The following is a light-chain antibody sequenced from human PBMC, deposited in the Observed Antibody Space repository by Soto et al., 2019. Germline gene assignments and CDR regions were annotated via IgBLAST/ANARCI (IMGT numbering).Light chain of an antibody. J-gene: IGKJ2*01. CDR3: QQSYSNSYT. V-gene: IGKV1-39*01. CDR1: QRMSDS. CDR2: SAS. Sequence: DIQLTQSPSSLSASVGDRITITCRASQRMSDSLNWYQQKSGQAPKLLIYSASNLESGVPSRFSGGGSGTDFTLTISSLQPEDIGTYFCQQSYSNSYTFGQGTTLEIK.